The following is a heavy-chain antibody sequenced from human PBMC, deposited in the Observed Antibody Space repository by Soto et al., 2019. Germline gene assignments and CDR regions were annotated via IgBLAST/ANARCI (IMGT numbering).Heavy chain of an antibody. CDR3: ARDTRGNSMIRGVVIYHYYGMDV. CDR2: IIPIFGPT. D-gene: IGHD3-10*01. V-gene: IGHV1-69*01. J-gene: IGHJ6*02. Sequence: QVQLVQSGAEVQKPGSSVKVSCKASGGTFSNSAISWVRQAPGQGLEWMGVIIPIFGPTNYAQKFQGRVTITADESTSTAYMELRSLRSEDTAVYYCARDTRGNSMIRGVVIYHYYGMDVWGQGTTVTVSS. CDR1: GGTFSNSA.